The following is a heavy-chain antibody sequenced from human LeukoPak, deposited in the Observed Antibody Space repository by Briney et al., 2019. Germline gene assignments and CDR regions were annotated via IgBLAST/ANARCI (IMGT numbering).Heavy chain of an antibody. D-gene: IGHD3-22*01. CDR1: GGSISRSGYY. V-gene: IGHV4-39*07. J-gene: IGHJ4*02. CDR3: ASPSGESSGYYYGY. Sequence: SETLSLTCTVSGGSISRSGYYWGWIRQPPGKGLEWIGSIYYSGSTYYNPSLKTRVTISEDTSKNQFSLKLSSVTVADTAVYYCASPSGESSGYYYGYWGQGTLVTVPS. CDR2: IYYSGST.